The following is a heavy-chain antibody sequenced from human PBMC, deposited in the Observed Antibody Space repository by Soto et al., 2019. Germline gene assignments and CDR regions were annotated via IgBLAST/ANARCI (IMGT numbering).Heavy chain of an antibody. J-gene: IGHJ3*02. V-gene: IGHV4-39*01. D-gene: IGHD2-21*02. CDR1: GGSISSTSYY. Sequence: QLQLQESGPGLVKPSETLSLTCTVSGGSISSTSYYWGWVRQPPGKGLEWIGTIYYSGSTYYNPSLKSRVTISLDTSKNQFSLKLNSVTAADTAVYYCARPRGDYHSWLGLDAFDTWGQGTMVTVSS. CDR2: IYYSGST. CDR3: ARPRGDYHSWLGLDAFDT.